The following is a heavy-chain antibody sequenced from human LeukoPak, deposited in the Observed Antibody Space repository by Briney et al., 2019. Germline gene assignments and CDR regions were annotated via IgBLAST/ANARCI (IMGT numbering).Heavy chain of an antibody. V-gene: IGHV3-23*01. D-gene: IGHD6-19*01. CDR3: AKEATVTGTSYVTY. Sequence: GGSLRLSCAASGFTFSNYVMSWIRQAPGKGLEWVSGLSGSSGSTYYGDSVKGRFTIPRDNSKSTLYLQMNSLRAEDSAVYYCAKEATVTGTSYVTYWGQGTLVSVSS. CDR1: GFTFSNYV. CDR2: LSGSSGST. J-gene: IGHJ4*02.